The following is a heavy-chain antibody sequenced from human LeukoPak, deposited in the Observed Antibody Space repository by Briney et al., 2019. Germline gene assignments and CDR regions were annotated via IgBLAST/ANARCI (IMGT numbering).Heavy chain of an antibody. CDR1: GFTFNNYA. CDR3: ARGGDYVWGSYRPTEPLFDY. Sequence: PGGSLTLSCAASGFTFNNYAMSWVRQAPGKGLEWVSAISGSGGSTYYADSVKGRFTISRDNAKNSLYLQMNSLRAEDTAVYYCARGGDYVWGSYRPTEPLFDYWGQGTLVTVSS. J-gene: IGHJ4*02. D-gene: IGHD3-16*02. V-gene: IGHV3-23*01. CDR2: ISGSGGST.